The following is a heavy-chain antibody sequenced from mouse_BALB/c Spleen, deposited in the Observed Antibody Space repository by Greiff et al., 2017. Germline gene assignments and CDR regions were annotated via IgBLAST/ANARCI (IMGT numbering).Heavy chain of an antibody. CDR1: GFTFSSYG. CDR3: AREFYSY. V-gene: IGHV5-6-3*01. D-gene: IGHD1-1*01. Sequence: EVQGVESGGGLVQPGGSLKLSCAASGFTFSSYGMSWVRQTPDKRLELVATINSNGGSTYYPDSVKGRFTISRDNAKNTLYLQMSSLKSEDTAMYYCAREFYSYWGQGTSVTVSS. CDR2: INSNGGST. J-gene: IGHJ4*01.